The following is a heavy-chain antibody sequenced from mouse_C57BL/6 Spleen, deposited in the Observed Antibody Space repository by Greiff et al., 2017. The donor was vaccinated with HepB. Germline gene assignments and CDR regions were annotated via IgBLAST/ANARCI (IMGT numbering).Heavy chain of an antibody. CDR2: IYPGNSDT. Sequence: EVQLQQSGTVLARPGASVKMSCKTSGYTFTSYWMHWVKQRPGQGLEWIGAIYPGNSDTSYNQKFKGKAKLTAVTSASTAYMELSSLTNEDSAVYYCTRYHYYGSSSHFDYWGQGTTLTVSS. CDR1: GYTFTSYW. V-gene: IGHV1-5*01. J-gene: IGHJ2*01. D-gene: IGHD1-1*01. CDR3: TRYHYYGSSSHFDY.